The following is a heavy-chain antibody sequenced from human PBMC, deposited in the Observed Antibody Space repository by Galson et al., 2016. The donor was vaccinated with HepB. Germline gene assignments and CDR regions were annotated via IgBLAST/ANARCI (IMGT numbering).Heavy chain of an antibody. D-gene: IGHD3-3*01. CDR3: TRVYFCDNAARNYAYKGMDV. Sequence: SVKVSCKASGDIFNTYAINWVRQAPGQGLEWLGQVLPMLRVTNYARSVHDRITITADRGTDTAYMTLSGLTSQDTALYFCTRVYFCDNAARNYAYKGMDVWGLGTAVTVAS. CDR2: VLPMLRVT. V-gene: IGHV1-69*10. J-gene: IGHJ6*02. CDR1: GDIFNTYA.